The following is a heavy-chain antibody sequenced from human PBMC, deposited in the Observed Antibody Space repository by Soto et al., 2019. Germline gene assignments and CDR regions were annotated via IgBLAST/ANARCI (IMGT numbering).Heavy chain of an antibody. D-gene: IGHD3-22*01. CDR2: ISYDGSNK. CDR1: GFTFSSYA. CDR3: ARAGGYYYHYYYGMDV. Sequence: GGSLRLSCAASGFTFSSYAMHWVRQAPGKGLEWVAVISYDGSNKYYADSVKGRFTISRDNSENTLYLQMNSLRAEDTAVYYCARAGGYYYHYYYGMDVWGQGTTVTVS. V-gene: IGHV3-30-3*01. J-gene: IGHJ6*02.